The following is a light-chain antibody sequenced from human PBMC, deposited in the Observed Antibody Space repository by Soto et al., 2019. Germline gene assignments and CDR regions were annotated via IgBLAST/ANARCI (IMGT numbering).Light chain of an antibody. CDR3: QQHNSFSIT. Sequence: DIQMTQSPSTLSASVGDRVTITCRASQSITSWLAWYQQKPGKAPKLLIYKASSLESGVPSRFGGSGSGTEFTLTISSLQPDDFATYYCQQHNSFSITFGQGTRLEIK. J-gene: IGKJ5*01. V-gene: IGKV1-5*03. CDR2: KAS. CDR1: QSITSW.